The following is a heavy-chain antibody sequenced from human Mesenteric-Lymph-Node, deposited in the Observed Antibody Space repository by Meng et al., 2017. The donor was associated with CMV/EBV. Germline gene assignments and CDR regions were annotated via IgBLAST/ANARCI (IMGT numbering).Heavy chain of an antibody. CDR3: ARDYAMRSSTGGVYFDY. Sequence: ASVKVSCKASGYPFSSYGVAWVRQVPGQGLEWVGWISPNNRDANYAQKLQGRVTMTTDASTSTAYMDLRSLRSDDTATYYCARDYAMRSSTGGVYFDYWGHGTLVTVSS. D-gene: IGHD3-16*01. CDR2: ISPNNRDA. CDR1: GYPFSSYG. V-gene: IGHV1-18*01. J-gene: IGHJ4*01.